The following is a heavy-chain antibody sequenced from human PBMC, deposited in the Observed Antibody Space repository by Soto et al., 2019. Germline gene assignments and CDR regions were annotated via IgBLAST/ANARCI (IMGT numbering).Heavy chain of an antibody. CDR1: GFTFSSYG. J-gene: IGHJ4*02. V-gene: IGHV3-30*18. CDR2: ISYDGSNK. Sequence: QVQLVESGGGVVQPGRSLRLSCAASGFTFSSYGMHWVRQAPGKGLEWVAVISYDGSNKYYADSVKGRFTISRDNSKNTLYLQMNSLRAEDTAVYYCAKEPTYYYDSSGLGSYFDYWGQGTLVTVSS. CDR3: AKEPTYYYDSSGLGSYFDY. D-gene: IGHD3-22*01.